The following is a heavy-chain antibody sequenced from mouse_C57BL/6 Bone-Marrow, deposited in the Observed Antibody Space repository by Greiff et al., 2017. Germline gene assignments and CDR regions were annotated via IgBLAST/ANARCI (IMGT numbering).Heavy chain of an antibody. CDR2: IHPNSGST. Sequence: QVQLQQPGAELVKPGASVKLSCKASGYTFTSYWMHWVKQRPGQGLEWIGMIHPNSGSTNYNEKFKSKATLTVDKSSRTAYMQLISLTSEDSAVYYCARRRRWYFDFWGTGTTVTVSS. V-gene: IGHV1-64*01. CDR1: GYTFTSYW. J-gene: IGHJ1*03. CDR3: ARRRRWYFDF.